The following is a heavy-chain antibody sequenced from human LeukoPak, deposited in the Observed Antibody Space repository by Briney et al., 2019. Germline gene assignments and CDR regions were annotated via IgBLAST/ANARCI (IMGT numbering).Heavy chain of an antibody. Sequence: GGSLRLSCAASGFTFSDYYMGWIRQAPGKGLQWVSYISASGDTIYYSDSVKGRFTISRDNSKNTLYLQMNSLRAEDTAVYYCAAKTLETAGYYYMDVWGKGTTVTISS. D-gene: IGHD6-19*01. CDR1: GFTFSDYY. CDR3: AAKTLETAGYYYMDV. CDR2: ISASGDTI. V-gene: IGHV3-11*01. J-gene: IGHJ6*03.